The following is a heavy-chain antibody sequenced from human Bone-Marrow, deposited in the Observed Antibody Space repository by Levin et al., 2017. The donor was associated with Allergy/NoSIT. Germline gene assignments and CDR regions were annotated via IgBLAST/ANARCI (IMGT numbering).Heavy chain of an antibody. J-gene: IGHJ2*01. CDR1: GGSMSGYY. CDR2: IYYGGNT. CDR3: ARVEYSSSWPYWYFGL. V-gene: IGHV4-59*01. D-gene: IGHD6-13*01. Sequence: NPSETLSLTCTVSGGSMSGYYWSWIRQPPGTGLEWIGYIYYGGNTNYNPSLKSRVTFSVDTPKNQFSLKLSSVTAADTAVYYCARVEYSSSWPYWYFGLWGRGTLVTVYS.